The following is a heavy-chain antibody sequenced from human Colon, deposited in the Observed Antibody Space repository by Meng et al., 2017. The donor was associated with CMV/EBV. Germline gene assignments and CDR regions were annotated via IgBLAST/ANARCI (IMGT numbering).Heavy chain of an antibody. D-gene: IGHD3-3*01. J-gene: IGHJ4*02. CDR1: GFTFRSYG. Sequence: GGSLRLSCAASGFTFRSYGMHWVHQAPGKGLEWVAFIRYDGSNKYYADSVKGRFTISRDNSKNMLYLQMNSLRAEDTAVYYCANVFDYDFWGGPDSWGQGTLVTVSS. CDR2: IRYDGSNK. CDR3: ANVFDYDFWGGPDS. V-gene: IGHV3-30*02.